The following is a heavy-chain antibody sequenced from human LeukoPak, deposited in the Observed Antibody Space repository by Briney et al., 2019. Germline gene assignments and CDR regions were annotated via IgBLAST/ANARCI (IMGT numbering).Heavy chain of an antibody. CDR2: MGDTALST. Sequence: GGSLRLSCVASGFAFRSYAMSWVRQAPGRGLEWVSAMGDTALSTYYADSVKGRFTISRDNSKNTLYLQMNSLRAEDTAVYYCALHCTDGVCTMRYLDFWGQGTLVTVSS. CDR3: ALHCTDGVCTMRYLDF. CDR1: GFAFRSYA. J-gene: IGHJ4*02. V-gene: IGHV3-23*01. D-gene: IGHD2-8*01.